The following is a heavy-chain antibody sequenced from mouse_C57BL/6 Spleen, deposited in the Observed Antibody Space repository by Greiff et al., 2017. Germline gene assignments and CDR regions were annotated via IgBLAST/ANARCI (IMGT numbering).Heavy chain of an antibody. Sequence: VKLVESGPGLVAPSQSLSITCTVSGFSLTSYGVDWVRQSPGKGLEWLGVIWGVGSTNYNSALKSRLSISKDNSKSQVFLKMNSLQTDDTAMYYWASESYYYGTRFAYWGQGTLVTVSA. D-gene: IGHD1-1*01. CDR2: IWGVGST. CDR3: ASESYYYGTRFAY. CDR1: GFSLTSYG. V-gene: IGHV2-6*01. J-gene: IGHJ3*01.